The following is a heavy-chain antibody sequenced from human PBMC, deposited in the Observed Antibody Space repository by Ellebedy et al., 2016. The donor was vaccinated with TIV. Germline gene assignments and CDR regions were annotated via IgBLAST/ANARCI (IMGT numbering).Heavy chain of an antibody. CDR1: GGSISSYY. J-gene: IGHJ3*02. V-gene: IGHV4-59*08. D-gene: IGHD1-26*01. Sequence: SETLSLXXTVSGGSISSYYWSWIRQPPGKGLEWIGYIYYSGSTNYNPSLKSRVTISVDTSKNQFSLKLSSVTAADTAVYYCARHAGSYSAFDIWGQGTMVTVSS. CDR3: ARHAGSYSAFDI. CDR2: IYYSGST.